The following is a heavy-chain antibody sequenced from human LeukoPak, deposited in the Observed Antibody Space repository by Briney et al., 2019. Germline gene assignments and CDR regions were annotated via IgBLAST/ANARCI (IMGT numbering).Heavy chain of an antibody. D-gene: IGHD1-1*01. CDR2: IYYSGST. J-gene: IGHJ4*02. CDR1: GGSISSYY. Sequence: SETLSLTCTVSGGSISSYYWSWIRQPPGKGLEWIGYIYYSGSTNYNPSLKSRVTISVDTSKNQFSLKLSSVTAADTAVYYCAQYIRDSGTYNFDNWGQGTLVTVSS. CDR3: AQYIRDSGTYNFDN. V-gene: IGHV4-59*08.